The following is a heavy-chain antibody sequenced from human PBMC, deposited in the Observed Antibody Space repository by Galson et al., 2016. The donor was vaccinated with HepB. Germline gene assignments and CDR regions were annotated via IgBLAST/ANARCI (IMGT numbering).Heavy chain of an antibody. Sequence: SLRLSCAMSGLTFSNYWMHWVRQAPGKGLEWVSRILRDERFYADSVKGRFTISTDNAKNTVYLQMNSLRAEDTAVYYCVGDRISWHWGQGTLVTVSS. V-gene: IGHV3-74*01. CDR2: ILRDERF. CDR3: VGDRISWH. J-gene: IGHJ4*02. CDR1: GLTFSNYW. D-gene: IGHD5-12*01.